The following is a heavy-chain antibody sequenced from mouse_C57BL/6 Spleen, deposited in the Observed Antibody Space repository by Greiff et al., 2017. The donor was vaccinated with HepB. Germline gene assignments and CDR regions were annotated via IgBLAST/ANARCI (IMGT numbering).Heavy chain of an antibody. CDR2: IYPGDGDT. Sequence: VQLQQSGPELVKPGASVKISCKASGYAFSSSWMNWVKQRPGKGLEWIGRIYPGDGDTNYNGKFKGKATLTADKSSSTAYMQLSSLTSEDSAVYFCARSGTTTYYWYFDVWGTGTTVTVSS. CDR3: ARSGTTTYYWYFDV. D-gene: IGHD1-1*01. J-gene: IGHJ1*03. V-gene: IGHV1-82*01. CDR1: GYAFSSSW.